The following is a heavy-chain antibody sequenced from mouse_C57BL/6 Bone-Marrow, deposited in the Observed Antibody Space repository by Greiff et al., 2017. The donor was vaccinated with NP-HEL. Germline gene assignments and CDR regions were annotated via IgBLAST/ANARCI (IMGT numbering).Heavy chain of an antibody. Sequence: EVKLVESGGGLVQPKGSLKLSCAASGFSFNTYAMNWVRQAPGKGLEWVARIRSKSNNYATYYADSVKDRFTISTDDSESMLYLQMNNLKTEDTAMYYCVRHKDLAYWGQGTLVTVSA. J-gene: IGHJ3*01. V-gene: IGHV10-1*01. CDR2: IRSKSNNYAT. CDR3: VRHKDLAY. CDR1: GFSFNTYA. D-gene: IGHD1-3*01.